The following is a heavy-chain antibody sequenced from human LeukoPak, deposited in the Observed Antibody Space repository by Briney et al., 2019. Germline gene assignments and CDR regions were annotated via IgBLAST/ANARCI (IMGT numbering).Heavy chain of an antibody. D-gene: IGHD6-6*01. CDR3: ARAGSSSLRDYYYYGMDV. CDR2: MNPNSGNT. CDR1: GYTFTSYD. Sequence: ASVKVSCKASGYTFTSYDINWVRQATGQGLEWMGWMNPNSGNTGYAQKFQGRVTMTRNTSISTAYMELSSLRSEDTAVYYCARAGSSSLRDYYYYGMDVWGQGTTVTVSS. V-gene: IGHV1-8*01. J-gene: IGHJ6*02.